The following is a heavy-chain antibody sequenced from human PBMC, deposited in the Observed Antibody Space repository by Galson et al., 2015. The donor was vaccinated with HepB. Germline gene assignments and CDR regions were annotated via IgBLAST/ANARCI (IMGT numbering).Heavy chain of an antibody. CDR2: ISWDGGST. V-gene: IGHV3-43*01. CDR1: GFTFDDYT. D-gene: IGHD6-13*01. CDR3: AKDLGSSSSWRGTFDY. J-gene: IGHJ4*02. Sequence: SLRLSCAASGFTFDDYTMHWVRQAPGKGLEWVSPISWDGGSTYYADSVKGRFTISRDNSKNSLYLQMNSLRTEDTALYYCAKDLGSSSSWRGTFDYWGQGTLVTVSS.